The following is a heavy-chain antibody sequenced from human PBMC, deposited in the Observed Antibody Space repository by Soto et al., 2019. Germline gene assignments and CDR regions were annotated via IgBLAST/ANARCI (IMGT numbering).Heavy chain of an antibody. V-gene: IGHV3-7*05. CDR2: VQPDGSEG. CDR1: GITFRTHW. CDR3: ARGTNWSFDY. Sequence: GGSLILSCEASGITFRTHWLSWVRQAPGKGLEWVADVQPDGSEGNYVDSVKGRFTISRDNAKNSLFLQMNSLRGEDTAIYYCARGTNWSFDYWGQGTPVTVSS. J-gene: IGHJ4*02.